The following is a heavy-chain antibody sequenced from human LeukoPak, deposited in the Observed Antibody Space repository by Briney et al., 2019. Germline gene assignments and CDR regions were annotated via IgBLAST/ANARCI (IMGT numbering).Heavy chain of an antibody. Sequence: PGGSLRLSCAASGFTFSNAWMSWVRQAPGKGLEWVGRIKSKTDGGTTDYAAPVKGRFTISRDDSKNTLYLQMNSLKTEDTAVYYCTTGLVVITRCRYWGQGTLVTVSS. CDR3: TTGLVVITRCRY. V-gene: IGHV3-15*01. D-gene: IGHD3-10*01. J-gene: IGHJ4*02. CDR1: GFTFSNAW. CDR2: IKSKTDGGTT.